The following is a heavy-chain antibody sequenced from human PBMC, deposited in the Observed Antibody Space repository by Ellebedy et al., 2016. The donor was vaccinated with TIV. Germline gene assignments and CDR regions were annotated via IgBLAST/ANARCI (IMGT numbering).Heavy chain of an antibody. V-gene: IGHV4-59*13. CDR3: ARVNTIAAAVDY. D-gene: IGHD6-13*01. Sequence: SETLSLTXTVSGGSISSYYWSWIRQPPGKGLEWIGYIYYSGSTNYNPSLKSRVTISVDMSKNQFSLKLSSVTAADTAVYYCARVNTIAAAVDYWGQGTLVTVSS. J-gene: IGHJ4*02. CDR2: IYYSGST. CDR1: GGSISSYY.